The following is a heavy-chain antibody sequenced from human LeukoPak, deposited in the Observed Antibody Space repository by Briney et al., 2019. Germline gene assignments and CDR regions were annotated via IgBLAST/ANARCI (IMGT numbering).Heavy chain of an antibody. CDR1: GYTFTSYG. D-gene: IGHD3-3*01. V-gene: IGHV1-18*01. J-gene: IGHJ3*02. CDR2: ISAYNGNT. Sequence: ASVKVSCKASGYTFTSYGISWVRQAPGQGLEWMGWISAYNGNTNYAQKLQGRVIMTTDTSTSTAYMELRSLRSDDTAVYYCAREGGDDFLDAFDIWGQGTMVTVSS. CDR3: AREGGDDFLDAFDI.